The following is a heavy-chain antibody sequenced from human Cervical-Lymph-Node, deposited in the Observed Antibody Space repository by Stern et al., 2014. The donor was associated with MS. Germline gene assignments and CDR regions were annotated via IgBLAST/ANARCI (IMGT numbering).Heavy chain of an antibody. V-gene: IGHV1-69*01. Sequence: VQLVESGAEVKKPGSSVKVSCKASGGTFSSYAISWVRQAPGHGLEWMGGIIPIFGTANYAQKFQGRVTITADESTSTAYMELSSLRPEDTAVYYCARVRYDILGAYNWFDPWGQGTLVTVSS. J-gene: IGHJ5*02. CDR1: GGTFSSYA. CDR2: IIPIFGTA. CDR3: ARVRYDILGAYNWFDP. D-gene: IGHD3-9*01.